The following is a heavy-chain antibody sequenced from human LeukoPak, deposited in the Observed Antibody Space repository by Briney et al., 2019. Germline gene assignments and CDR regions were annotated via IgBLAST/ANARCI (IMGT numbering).Heavy chain of an antibody. CDR1: GFTLSSYA. J-gene: IGHJ4*02. CDR3: AIDSRSTWHFDY. V-gene: IGHV3-23*01. D-gene: IGHD2-2*01. Sequence: GGSLRLSCAASGFTLSSYAMSWVRQAPGKGLEWVSAISGSGGNTYSADSVKGRFTISRDSSKNTLFLQMNSLRAEDTAVYYCAIDSRSTWHFDYWGQGTLVTVSS. CDR2: ISGSGGNT.